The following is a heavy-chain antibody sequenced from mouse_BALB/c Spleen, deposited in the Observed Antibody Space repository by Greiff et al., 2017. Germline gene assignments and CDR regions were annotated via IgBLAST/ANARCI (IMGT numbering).Heavy chain of an antibody. CDR1: GFTFSDYG. Sequence: EVKVVESGGGLVQPGGSRKLSCAASGFTFSDYGMAWVRQAPGKGPEWVAFISNLAYSIYYADTVTGRFTISRENAKNTLYLGMSSLRSEDTAMYYCARGGYYGSSYGISYAMDYWGQGTSVTVSS. CDR3: ARGGYYGSSYGISYAMDY. D-gene: IGHD1-1*01. V-gene: IGHV5-15*02. J-gene: IGHJ4*01. CDR2: ISNLAYSI.